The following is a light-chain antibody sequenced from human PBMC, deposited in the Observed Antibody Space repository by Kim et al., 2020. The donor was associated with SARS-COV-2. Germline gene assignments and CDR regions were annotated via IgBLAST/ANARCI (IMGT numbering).Light chain of an antibody. V-gene: IGKV1-27*01. CDR3: QKYDGAPYS. J-gene: IGKJ2*03. Sequence: SASVGDRVTITCRASQGIRNDLAWYQQKPGKVPKLLIYAASTLNSGVPSRFSGSGSGTDFTLTISSLQPDDVATYYCQKYDGAPYSFGQGTKLEI. CDR1: QGIRND. CDR2: AAS.